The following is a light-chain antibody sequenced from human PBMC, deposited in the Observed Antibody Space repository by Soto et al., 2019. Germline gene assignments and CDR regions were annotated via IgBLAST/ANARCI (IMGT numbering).Light chain of an antibody. CDR1: QNINTF. V-gene: IGKV1-5*03. Sequence: DIQKTKFPSTLSASVGDSVTITCRASQNINTFLAWYQQKPGKAPKLLIYQASSLERGVPSRFTGSGSGTDFTLTVYSLQPDDFATYYCQHYNSYPWTFGRGTKVEIK. CDR2: QAS. J-gene: IGKJ1*01. CDR3: QHYNSYPWT.